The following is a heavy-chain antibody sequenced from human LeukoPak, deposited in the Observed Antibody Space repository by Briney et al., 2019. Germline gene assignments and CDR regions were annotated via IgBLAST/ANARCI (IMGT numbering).Heavy chain of an antibody. CDR3: TMDHYYGSGSYRNFDY. V-gene: IGHV1-3*01. CDR1: GYTLTSYG. J-gene: IGHJ4*02. Sequence: ASVKVSCKASGYTLTSYGMYWVRQAPGQRLEWMGWINAGNGDTKYSQKYQGRITITRDISASTAYRELSSLRSEDTAVYYCTMDHYYGSGSYRNFDYWGQGTLVIVSS. CDR2: INAGNGDT. D-gene: IGHD3-10*01.